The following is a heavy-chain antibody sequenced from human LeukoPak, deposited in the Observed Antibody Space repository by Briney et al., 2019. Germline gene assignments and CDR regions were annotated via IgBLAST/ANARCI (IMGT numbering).Heavy chain of an antibody. Sequence: GGSLRLSCAASGFTFSSYWMSWVRQAPGKGLEWVANIKQDGSEKYYADSVKGRFTISRDNSKNTLYLQMNSLRAEDTAVYYCAKDLGGRVVTAFDYWGQGTLVTVSS. J-gene: IGHJ4*02. CDR2: IKQDGSEK. CDR1: GFTFSSYW. CDR3: AKDLGGRVVTAFDY. D-gene: IGHD2-21*02. V-gene: IGHV3-7*01.